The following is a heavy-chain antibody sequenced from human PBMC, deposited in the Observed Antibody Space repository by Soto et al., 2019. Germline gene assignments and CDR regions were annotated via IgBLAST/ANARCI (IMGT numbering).Heavy chain of an antibody. Sequence: GESLKISGKGSGYSFTSYWIGWVRQMPGKGLEWMGIIYPGDSDTRYSPSFQGQVTISADKSISTAYLQWSSLKASDTAMYYCARRGVTMIVVATHAFDIWGQGTMVTVSS. D-gene: IGHD3-22*01. J-gene: IGHJ3*02. CDR2: IYPGDSDT. CDR3: ARRGVTMIVVATHAFDI. V-gene: IGHV5-51*01. CDR1: GYSFTSYW.